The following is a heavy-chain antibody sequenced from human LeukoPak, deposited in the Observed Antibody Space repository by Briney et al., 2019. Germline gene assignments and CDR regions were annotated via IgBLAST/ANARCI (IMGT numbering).Heavy chain of an antibody. CDR3: ARQYYYDSSGSGGYYYYGMDV. Sequence: GESLKISCKGSGYSFTSYWIGWVRQMPGKGLEWMGIIYPGDSDTRYSPSFQGQVTISAVKSISTAYLQWSSLKASDTAMYYCARQYYYDSSGSGGYYYYGMDVWGQGTTVTVSS. CDR2: IYPGDSDT. V-gene: IGHV5-51*01. D-gene: IGHD3-22*01. CDR1: GYSFTSYW. J-gene: IGHJ6*02.